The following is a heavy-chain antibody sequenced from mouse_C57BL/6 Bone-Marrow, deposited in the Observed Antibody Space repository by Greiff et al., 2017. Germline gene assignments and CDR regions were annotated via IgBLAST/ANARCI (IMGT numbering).Heavy chain of an antibody. Sequence: QVQLKEPGAELVRPGSSVKLSCKASGYTFTSYWMHWVKQRPIQGLEWIGNIDPSDSETHYNPKFKDKATLTVDKSSSTAYMQRSSLTSEDSAVYYCARGDYYGSGYFDYRGQSAPLTESS. V-gene: IGHV1-52*01. CDR1: GYTFTSYW. CDR2: IDPSDSET. J-gene: IGHJ2*01. D-gene: IGHD1-1*01. CDR3: ARGDYYGSGYFDY.